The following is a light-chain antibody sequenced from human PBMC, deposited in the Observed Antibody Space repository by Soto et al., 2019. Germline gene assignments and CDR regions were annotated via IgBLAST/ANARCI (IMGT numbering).Light chain of an antibody. CDR2: GAS. CDR3: LHYKDWPRWT. Sequence: EIVLTQSPATLCVSPGERATLSCRASQSVGNTLAWYQQQPGQTPRLLIYGASTTATGIPARFSGSGSGTEFTLTIDSLQSEDFAVYYCLHYKDWPRWTFGQGTKVDIK. V-gene: IGKV3-15*01. CDR1: QSVGNT. J-gene: IGKJ1*01.